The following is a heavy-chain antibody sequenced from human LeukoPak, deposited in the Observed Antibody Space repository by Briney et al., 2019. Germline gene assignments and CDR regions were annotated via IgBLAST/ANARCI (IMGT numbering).Heavy chain of an antibody. CDR2: INPKSGGT. CDR1: GYTFTGYY. J-gene: IGHJ3*02. D-gene: IGHD3-22*01. CDR3: ARSITMIVVVIDAFDI. Sequence: ASVKVSCKASGYTFTGYYMHWVRQAPGQGLEWMGWINPKSGGTNYAQKFQGRVTMTRDTSISTAYMELSRLRSDDTAVYYCARSITMIVVVIDAFDIWGQGTMVTVSS. V-gene: IGHV1-2*02.